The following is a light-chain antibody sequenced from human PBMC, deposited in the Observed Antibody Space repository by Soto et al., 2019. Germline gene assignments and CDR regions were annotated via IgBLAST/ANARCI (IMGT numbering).Light chain of an antibody. CDR3: QQYGSWT. CDR2: GAS. J-gene: IGKJ1*01. V-gene: IGKV3-20*01. Sequence: TVLTQSPGTLSLSPWERATLSCRASQSVISSYLAWYQQKPGQAPRLLIYGASSRATGIPDRFSGSGSGTDFTLTISRLEPEDFAVYYCQQYGSWTFGQGTKVDIK. CDR1: QSVISSY.